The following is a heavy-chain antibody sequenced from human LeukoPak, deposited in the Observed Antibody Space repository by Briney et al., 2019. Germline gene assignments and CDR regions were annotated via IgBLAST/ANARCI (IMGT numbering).Heavy chain of an antibody. Sequence: GRSLLLSCAASGFTFSSSGMHWVRQAPGKGLEWVAVISYDGSTKCYADSVKGRFTISRDNSKNTLYLQMNSLRAEDTAVYYCAKYDFWSGYGIDVWGQGTTVTVSS. CDR3: AKYDFWSGYGIDV. CDR2: ISYDGSTK. D-gene: IGHD3-3*01. J-gene: IGHJ6*02. V-gene: IGHV3-30*18. CDR1: GFTFSSSG.